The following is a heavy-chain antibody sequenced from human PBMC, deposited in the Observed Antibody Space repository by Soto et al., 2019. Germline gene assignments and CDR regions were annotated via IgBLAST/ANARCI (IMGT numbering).Heavy chain of an antibody. CDR1: GDSMTKYY. Sequence: QVQLQESGPGLVKPSETLSLTCNVSGDSMTKYYWSWIRQPAGKGLEWIGRIYTSGSTNYNPSLKSRVIMSIDTYNNHFSLNLKSVTAADTAVYYCARTVGAAYYFDFWGQGALVTVSS. CDR3: ARTVGAAYYFDF. V-gene: IGHV4-4*07. J-gene: IGHJ4*02. D-gene: IGHD1-26*01. CDR2: IYTSGST.